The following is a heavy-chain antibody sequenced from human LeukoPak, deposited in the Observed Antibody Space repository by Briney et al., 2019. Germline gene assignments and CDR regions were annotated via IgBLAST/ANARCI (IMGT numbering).Heavy chain of an antibody. V-gene: IGHV4-59*12. D-gene: IGHD3-3*01. J-gene: IGHJ6*02. CDR3: ARDPQYYDFWSGLRNYYGMDV. CDR2: IYYSGST. Sequence: SETLSLTCTVSGGSISSYYWSWIRQPPGKGLEWIGYIYYSGSTYYNPSLKSRVTISVDTSKNQFSLKLSSVTAADTAVYYCARDPQYYDFWSGLRNYYGMDVWGQGTTVTVSS. CDR1: GGSISSYY.